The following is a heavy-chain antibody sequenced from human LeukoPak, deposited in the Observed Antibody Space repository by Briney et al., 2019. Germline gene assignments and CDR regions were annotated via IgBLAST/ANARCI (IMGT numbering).Heavy chain of an antibody. Sequence: SETLSLTCTVSGDSISSSNYFWGWIRQPPGKGLEWVGNIYHSWNTFYNPSLKSRVTISADTSKDQFSLKLTFVSVADTAVYYCARQLYSSATVWGQGTTVIVSS. V-gene: IGHV4-39*01. CDR1: GDSISSSNYF. D-gene: IGHD6-25*01. CDR3: ARQLYSSATV. J-gene: IGHJ6*02. CDR2: IYHSWNT.